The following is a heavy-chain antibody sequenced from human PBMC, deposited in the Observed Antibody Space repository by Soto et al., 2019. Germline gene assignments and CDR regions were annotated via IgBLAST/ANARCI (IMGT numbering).Heavy chain of an antibody. Sequence: QVQLVQSGAEVKEPGASMKVSCKASGYTFTSHAIHWVRQAPGQRLEWMGRINAGSGNTRYSEKFPFRAAKTRDTSATTAYMALSSLRSEDTGVYYCARAASIAASGIFFQHWGQGTPVIVSS. V-gene: IGHV1-3*01. CDR2: INAGSGNT. D-gene: IGHD3-3*02. CDR1: GYTFTSHA. CDR3: ARAASIAASGIFFQH. J-gene: IGHJ1*01.